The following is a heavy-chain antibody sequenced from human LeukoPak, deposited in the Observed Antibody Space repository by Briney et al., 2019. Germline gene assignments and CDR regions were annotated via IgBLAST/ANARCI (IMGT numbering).Heavy chain of an antibody. CDR1: GYTFTAYY. Sequence: ASVKVSCTASGYTFTAYYMHWMRQAPGQGPEWMGWINPNSGGTNFAQKFQGRVTMTSDTSISTAYMELSSLRSDDTAIYYCGRAKVLVPDHWGQGTLVTVSS. V-gene: IGHV1-2*02. CDR3: GRAKVLVPDH. CDR2: INPNSGGT. J-gene: IGHJ4*02.